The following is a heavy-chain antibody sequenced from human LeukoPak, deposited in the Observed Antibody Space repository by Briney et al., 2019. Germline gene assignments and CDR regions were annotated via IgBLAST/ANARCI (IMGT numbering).Heavy chain of an antibody. J-gene: IGHJ3*02. V-gene: IGHV1-2*02. CDR1: GYTFTGYY. CDR3: ARDLRSSGWSADAFDI. CDR2: INPNSGGT. D-gene: IGHD6-19*01. Sequence: ASVKVSCKASGYTFTGYYMHWVRQAPGQGLEWMGWINPNSGGTNYAQKFQGRVTMTRDTSISTAYMELSRLRSDDTAVYYCARDLRSSGWSADAFDIWGQGTMVTVSS.